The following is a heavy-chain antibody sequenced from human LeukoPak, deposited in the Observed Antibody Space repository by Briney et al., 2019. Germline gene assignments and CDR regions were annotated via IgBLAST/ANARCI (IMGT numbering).Heavy chain of an antibody. V-gene: IGHV3-74*01. CDR3: VRDRLAAVPFDI. CDR1: GFTFSSYW. CDR2: IKGDGSSL. Sequence: GGSLRLSCAASGFTFSSYWMHWVRQAPGKGLVWVSRIKGDGSSLSYADSVKGRFTISRDNAKGTLYLQMNSLRDEDTAVYYCVRDRLAAVPFDIWRQGTMVTVSP. D-gene: IGHD6-13*01. J-gene: IGHJ3*02.